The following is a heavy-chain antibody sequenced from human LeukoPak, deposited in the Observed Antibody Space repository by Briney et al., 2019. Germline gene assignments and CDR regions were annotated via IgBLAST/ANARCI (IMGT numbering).Heavy chain of an antibody. J-gene: IGHJ4*02. CDR3: TRRWGSNWYYDY. Sequence: GGSLRLSCAASGLTFSGSAMHWVRQASGKGLEWVGRIRSKANSYATAYAASVKGRFTISRDDLKNTAYLQMNSLKTEDTAVYYCTRRWGSNWYYDYWGQGTLVTVPS. CDR1: GLTFSGSA. CDR2: IRSKANSYAT. D-gene: IGHD6-13*01. V-gene: IGHV3-73*01.